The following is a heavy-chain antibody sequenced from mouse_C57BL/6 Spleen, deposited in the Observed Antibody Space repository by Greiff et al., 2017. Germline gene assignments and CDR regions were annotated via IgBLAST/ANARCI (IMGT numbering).Heavy chain of an antibody. CDR3: ARRDYYGNYDYFDY. CDR2: ISYDGSN. Sequence: EVQRVESGPGLVKPSQSLSLTCSVTGYSITSGYYWNWIRQFPGNKLEWMGYISYDGSNNYNPSLKNRISITRDTSKNQFFLKLNSVTTEDTATYYCARRDYYGNYDYFDYWGQGTTLTVSS. V-gene: IGHV3-6*01. D-gene: IGHD2-1*01. CDR1: GYSITSGYY. J-gene: IGHJ2*01.